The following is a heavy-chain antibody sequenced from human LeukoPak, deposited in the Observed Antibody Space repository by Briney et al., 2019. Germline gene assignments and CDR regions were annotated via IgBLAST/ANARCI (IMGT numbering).Heavy chain of an antibody. CDR3: VFGECSSTSCYPRRDY. D-gene: IGHD2-2*01. J-gene: IGHJ4*01. V-gene: IGHV1-18*01. CDR1: GYRFTTYG. Sequence: GASVKVSCKASGYRFTTYGISWVRQAPGQGLEWMAWTNVYSGGTEYKADLQGRLTVATETSTTTAYMELRSLRSDDTAVYYCVFGECSSTSCYPRRDYWGHGTLVTVSS. CDR2: TNVYSGGT.